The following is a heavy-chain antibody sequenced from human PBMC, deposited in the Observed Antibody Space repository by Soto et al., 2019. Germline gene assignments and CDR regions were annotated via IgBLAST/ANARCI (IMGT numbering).Heavy chain of an antibody. V-gene: IGHV4-4*02. J-gene: IGHJ5*02. D-gene: IGHD2-21*02. CDR2: VYHTGDT. CDR3: AREIVTAGGNNYFDP. Sequence: SETLSLTCGVSGGTVASSHWWSWVRQSPGRGLEWIGNVYHTGDTNFNPSLQSRVNFSVDKSNNQFSLRLTSVTAADTAVYFCAREIVTAGGNNYFDPWGPGTLVTVSS. CDR1: GGTVASSHW.